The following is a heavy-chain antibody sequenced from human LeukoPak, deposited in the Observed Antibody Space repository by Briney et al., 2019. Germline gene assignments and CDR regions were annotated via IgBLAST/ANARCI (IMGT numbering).Heavy chain of an antibody. Sequence: SETLSLTCTVSGGSISSYYWSWIRQPPGKGLEWIGYIYYSGSTNYNPSLKSRVTLSVDTSKNQFSLKLSSVTAADTAVYYCARLAVAGPYDAFDIWGQGTMVTVSS. CDR3: ARLAVAGPYDAFDI. CDR1: GGSISSYY. J-gene: IGHJ3*02. V-gene: IGHV4-59*08. CDR2: IYYSGST. D-gene: IGHD6-19*01.